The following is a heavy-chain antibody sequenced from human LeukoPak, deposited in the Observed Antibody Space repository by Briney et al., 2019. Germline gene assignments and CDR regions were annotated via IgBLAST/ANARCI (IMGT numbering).Heavy chain of an antibody. Sequence: SETLSLTCAVSGGSISSSNWWSWVRQPPGKGLEWIGEIYHSGSTNYNPSLKSRVTISVDKSKNQFSLKLSSVTAADTAVYYCARSSYDDNSGYYYSDYWGQGTLVTVSS. CDR1: GGSISSSNW. CDR3: ARSSYDDNSGYYYSDY. D-gene: IGHD3-22*01. CDR2: IYHSGST. V-gene: IGHV4-4*02. J-gene: IGHJ4*02.